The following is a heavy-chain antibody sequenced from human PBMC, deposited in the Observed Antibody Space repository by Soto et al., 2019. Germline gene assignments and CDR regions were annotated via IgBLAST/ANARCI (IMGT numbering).Heavy chain of an antibody. V-gene: IGHV4-34*01. CDR1: GGSFSDYY. Sequence: SETLSLTCAVNGGSFSDYYWSWVRQPPGKGLEWIGEISHSGSTSYNPSLKSRVTIPIDTSKNQFSLKLSSVSAADTAMYYCARGLQRRFGGYKGLGYHGMDVWGQGTTVTVSS. CDR2: ISHSGST. D-gene: IGHD5-12*01. J-gene: IGHJ6*02. CDR3: ARGLQRRFGGYKGLGYHGMDV.